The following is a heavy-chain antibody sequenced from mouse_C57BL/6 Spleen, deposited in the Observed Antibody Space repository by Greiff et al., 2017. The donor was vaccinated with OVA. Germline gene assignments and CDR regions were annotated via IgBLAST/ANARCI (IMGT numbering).Heavy chain of an antibody. Sequence: EVHLVESEGGLVQPGSSMKLSCTASGFTFSDYYMAWVRQVPEKGLEWVANINYDGSSTYYLDSLKSRFIISRDNAKNILYLQMSSLKSEDTATYDCAREYYGSSFWYFDVWGTGTTVTVSS. V-gene: IGHV5-16*01. CDR1: GFTFSDYY. J-gene: IGHJ1*03. CDR2: INYDGSST. CDR3: AREYYGSSFWYFDV. D-gene: IGHD1-1*01.